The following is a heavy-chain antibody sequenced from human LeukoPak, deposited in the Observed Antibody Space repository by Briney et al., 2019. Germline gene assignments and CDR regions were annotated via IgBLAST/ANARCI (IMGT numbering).Heavy chain of an antibody. D-gene: IGHD1-26*01. CDR1: GFTFSKSN. J-gene: IGHJ4*02. Sequence: PGGSLRLSCSVSGFTFSKSNMHWVRQTPGKGLEWVAFILYDGSSDSYADSVKGRFTVSRDNTRNTLYLVLNSLKAEDTAIYYCAKDWEYSTEYWGQGTLVTVSS. CDR2: ILYDGSSD. CDR3: AKDWEYSTEY. V-gene: IGHV3-30*02.